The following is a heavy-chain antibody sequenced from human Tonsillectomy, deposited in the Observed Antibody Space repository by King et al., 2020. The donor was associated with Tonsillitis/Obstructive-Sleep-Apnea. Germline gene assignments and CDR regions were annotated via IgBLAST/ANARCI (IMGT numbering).Heavy chain of an antibody. CDR1: GGSISSGDYY. Sequence: VQLQESGPGLVKPSQTLSLTCTVSGGSISSGDYYWSWIRQPPGKGLEWIGYIYYSGSTNYNPSLKSRVTISVDTSKNQFSLKLSSVTAADTAVYYCARDRLKSLLWFGELLEGPDAFDIWGQGTMVTVSS. V-gene: IGHV4-30-4*01. CDR3: ARDRLKSLLWFGELLEGPDAFDI. J-gene: IGHJ3*02. D-gene: IGHD3-10*01. CDR2: IYYSGST.